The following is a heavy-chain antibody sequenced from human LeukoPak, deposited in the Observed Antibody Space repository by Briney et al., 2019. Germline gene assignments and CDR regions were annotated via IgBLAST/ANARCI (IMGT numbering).Heavy chain of an antibody. Sequence: ASVKVSCKASGYTFTAYRVYWMRQAPGQGLEWMGWVSPSSGATKYAQKFQGRVTMTRDTSTSTVYMELSSLRSEDTAVYYCARGDYGDYFDYWGQGTLVTVSS. CDR2: VSPSSGAT. J-gene: IGHJ4*02. D-gene: IGHD4-17*01. V-gene: IGHV1-2*02. CDR3: ARGDYGDYFDY. CDR1: GYTFTAYR.